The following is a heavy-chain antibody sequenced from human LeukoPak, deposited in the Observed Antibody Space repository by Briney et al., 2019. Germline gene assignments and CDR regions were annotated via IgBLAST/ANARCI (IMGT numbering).Heavy chain of an antibody. V-gene: IGHV3-73*01. Sequence: GSLRLSCAASGFTFSGSAMHWVRQASGKGLEWVGRIRSKANSYATAYAASVKGRFTVSRDDSKNTAYLQMNSLKTEDTAVYYCTRNDYGVINWFDPWGQGTLVTVSS. CDR2: IRSKANSYAT. CDR1: GFTFSGSA. D-gene: IGHD4-17*01. J-gene: IGHJ5*02. CDR3: TRNDYGVINWFDP.